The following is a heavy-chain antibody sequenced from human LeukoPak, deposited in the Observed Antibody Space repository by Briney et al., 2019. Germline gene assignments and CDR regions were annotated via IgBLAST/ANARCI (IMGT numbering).Heavy chain of an antibody. D-gene: IGHD2-8*01. CDR3: ARDKIMRNYYYYGMDV. V-gene: IGHV3-33*01. J-gene: IGHJ6*02. CDR2: IWYDGSNK. Sequence: RGSLRLSCAASGFTFSSYGMHWVRQAPGKGLEWVAVIWYDGSNKYYADSVKGRFTISRDNSKNTLYLQMNSLRAEDTAVYYCARDKIMRNYYYYGMDVWGQGTTVTVSS. CDR1: GFTFSSYG.